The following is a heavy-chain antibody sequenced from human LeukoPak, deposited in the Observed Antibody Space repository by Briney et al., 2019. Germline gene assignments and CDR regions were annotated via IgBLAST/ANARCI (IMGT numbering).Heavy chain of an antibody. J-gene: IGHJ5*02. Sequence: PSETLSHTCCVSGGYIRSGYWSWIRQPPGKGLEWIAYIYNSGRSNYNPSLTSRVTISLDTSKNQFSLKLSSVTAAATHVYYCAGGSGASWFDPWGQGTLVTVSS. CDR2: IYNSGRS. V-gene: IGHV4-59*01. CDR1: GGYIRSGY. CDR3: AGGSGASWFDP. D-gene: IGHD2-8*02.